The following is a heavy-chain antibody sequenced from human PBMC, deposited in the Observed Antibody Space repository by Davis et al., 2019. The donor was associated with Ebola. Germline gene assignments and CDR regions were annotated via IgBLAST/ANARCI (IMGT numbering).Heavy chain of an antibody. V-gene: IGHV3-49*04. CDR2: IRSKAYGGKP. CDR1: GFTFSTYS. CDR3: SRDLKQRPPSYYDGMDV. J-gene: IGHJ6*02. Sequence: GGSLRLSCAASGFTFSTYSMSWVRQAPGKGLEWVGFIRSKAYGGKPAYAASVKGRFTISRDGSKSIAYLQMDSLKIEDTAVYYCSRDLKQRPPSYYDGMDVWGQGTSVTVSS. D-gene: IGHD6-6*01.